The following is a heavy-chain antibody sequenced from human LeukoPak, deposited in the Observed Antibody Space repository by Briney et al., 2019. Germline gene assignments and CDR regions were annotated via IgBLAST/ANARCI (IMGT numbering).Heavy chain of an antibody. CDR3: AREGYASGWLGFDY. D-gene: IGHD6-19*01. J-gene: IGHJ4*02. CDR2: IYYSGST. V-gene: IGHV4-61*01. CDR1: GGSVSSGSYY. Sequence: SETLSLTCTVSGGSVSSGSYYWSWIRQPPGKGLEWIGYIYYSGSTNYNPSLKSRVTISVDKSKNQFSLKLSSVTAADTAVYYCAREGYASGWLGFDYWGQGTLVTVSS.